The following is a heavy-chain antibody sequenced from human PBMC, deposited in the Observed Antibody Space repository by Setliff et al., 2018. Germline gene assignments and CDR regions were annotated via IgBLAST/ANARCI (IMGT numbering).Heavy chain of an antibody. CDR1: GFTFTSYA. V-gene: IGHV7-4-1*02. CDR3: ARHQGSASSSGMDV. D-gene: IGHD6-19*01. J-gene: IGHJ6*02. Sequence: ASVKVSCKASGFTFTSYAMNWVRQAPGQGLEWMGWINTNTGNPTYAQGFTGRFVFSLDTSVSTAYLQISSLKAEDTAMYYCARHQGSASSSGMDVWGQGTTVTVS. CDR2: INTNTGNP.